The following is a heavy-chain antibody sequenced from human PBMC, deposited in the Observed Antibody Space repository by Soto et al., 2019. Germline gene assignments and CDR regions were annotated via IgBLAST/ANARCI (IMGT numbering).Heavy chain of an antibody. CDR2: ISGSGGST. Sequence: VQLLESGGGLVQPGGSLRLSCAASGFTFSSYAMSWVRQAPGKGLEWVSAISGSGGSTYYADSVKGRFTISRDNSKNTLYLQMNSLRAEDTAVYYCAKRRGYCSGGSCSNGYFDYWGQGTLVTVSS. CDR1: GFTFSSYA. V-gene: IGHV3-23*01. J-gene: IGHJ4*02. D-gene: IGHD2-15*01. CDR3: AKRRGYCSGGSCSNGYFDY.